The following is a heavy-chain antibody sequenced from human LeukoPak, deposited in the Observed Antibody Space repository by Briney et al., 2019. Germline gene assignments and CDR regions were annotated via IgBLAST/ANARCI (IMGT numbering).Heavy chain of an antibody. D-gene: IGHD3-9*01. CDR2: IYRGGST. Sequence: PGGSLRLSCAASGFTVSSNYMSWVRQAPGKGLELVSVIYRGGSTYYADSVKGRFTISRDNSKNTLSLQMNSLRAVDTAVYYCARTTKEFDLLTGYYFDYWGQGTLVTVSS. CDR3: ARTTKEFDLLTGYYFDY. CDR1: GFTVSSNY. V-gene: IGHV3-53*01. J-gene: IGHJ4*02.